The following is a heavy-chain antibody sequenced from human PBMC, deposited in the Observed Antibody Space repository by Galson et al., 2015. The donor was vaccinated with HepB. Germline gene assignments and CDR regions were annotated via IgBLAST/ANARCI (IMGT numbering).Heavy chain of an antibody. CDR2: IIHSGIT. J-gene: IGHJ4*02. CDR1: GGSFSNYG. Sequence: ETLSLTCSVYGGSFSNYGWNWIRQTPGKGLEWIGEIIHSGITNYNPSLKSRVTISVDTSKNQFSLKLNSVTAADTAVYYCVRLSRRADFDYWGQGTLVTVSS. CDR3: VRLSRRADFDY. V-gene: IGHV4-34*12. D-gene: IGHD5-24*01.